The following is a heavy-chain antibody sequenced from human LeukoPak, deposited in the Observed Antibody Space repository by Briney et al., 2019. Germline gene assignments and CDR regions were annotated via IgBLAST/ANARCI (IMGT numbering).Heavy chain of an antibody. CDR1: GFTFSDYY. V-gene: IGHV3-11*01. J-gene: IGHJ4*02. CDR2: ISSSGSTI. D-gene: IGHD6-6*01. Sequence: GGSLRLSCAASGFTFSDYYMSWIRQAPGKGLEWVSYISSSGSTIYYADSVKGRFTISRDNAKNSLYLQMNSLRAEDTAVYYCARDEAWDYSSSSRRPPVLDYWGQGTLVTVSS. CDR3: ARDEAWDYSSSSRRPPVLDY.